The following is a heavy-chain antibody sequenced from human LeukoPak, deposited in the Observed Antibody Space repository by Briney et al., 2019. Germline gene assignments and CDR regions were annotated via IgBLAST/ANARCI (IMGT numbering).Heavy chain of an antibody. D-gene: IGHD4-17*01. J-gene: IGHJ3*02. CDR2: TSHSGST. CDR1: IGSFSDYY. CDR3: ARRRYGDI. Sequence: SETLSLTCAVYIGSFSDYYWSWIRQPPGKGLEWIGETSHSGSTNYNPSLKSRVTISADTSKNKFSLKLSSVTAADTAVYYCARRRYGDIWGQGTMVTVSS. V-gene: IGHV4-34*01.